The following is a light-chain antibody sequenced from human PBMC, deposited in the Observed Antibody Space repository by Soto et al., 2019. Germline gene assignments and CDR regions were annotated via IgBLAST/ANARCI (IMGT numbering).Light chain of an antibody. V-gene: IGKV3-20*01. CDR1: QSVSSNY. CDR3: QQYGSSLVVT. J-gene: IGKJ1*01. CDR2: GAS. Sequence: EVVLTQSPGTLSLSPGERATLSCRASQSVSSNYLAWYQQKPGQAPRLLIYGASNRATGIPDRFSGSGSATDFTLTISRLEPEDFAVYYCQQYGSSLVVTFGQGTKVEIK.